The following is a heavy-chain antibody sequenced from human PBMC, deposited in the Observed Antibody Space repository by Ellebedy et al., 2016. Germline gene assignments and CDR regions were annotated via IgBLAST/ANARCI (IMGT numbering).Heavy chain of an antibody. J-gene: IGHJ4*02. CDR1: GFTFSSYA. CDR3: AKLTVTRYFDY. CDR2: ISGSGGST. V-gene: IGHV3-23*01. D-gene: IGHD4-17*01. Sequence: GESLKISXAASGFTFSSYAMSWVRQAPGKGLEWVSAISGSGGSTYYADSVKGRFTISRDNSKNTLYLQMNSLRAEDTAVYYCAKLTVTRYFDYWGQGTLVTVSS.